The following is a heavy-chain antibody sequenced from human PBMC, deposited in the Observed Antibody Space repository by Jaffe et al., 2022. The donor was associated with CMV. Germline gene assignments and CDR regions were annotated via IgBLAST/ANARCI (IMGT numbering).Heavy chain of an antibody. D-gene: IGHD3-3*01. CDR2: IYYSGST. CDR3: ARHESYYDFWSGYPYLYMDV. J-gene: IGHJ6*03. V-gene: IGHV4-59*08. Sequence: QVQLQESGPGLVKPSETLSLTCTVSGGSISSYYWSWIRQPPGKGLEWIGYIYYSGSTNYNPSLKSRVTISVDTSKNQFSLKLSSVTAADTAVYYCARHESYYDFWSGYPYLYMDVWGKGTTVTVSS. CDR1: GGSISSYY.